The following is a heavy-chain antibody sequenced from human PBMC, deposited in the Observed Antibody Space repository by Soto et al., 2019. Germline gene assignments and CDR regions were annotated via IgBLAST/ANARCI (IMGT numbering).Heavy chain of an antibody. CDR2: VISGGGSI. Sequence: EVQLVESGGGLVQPGGSLRLSCVASGLTFSSYSMNWVRQAPGKGLEWVSYVISGGGSIYYADSVKGRFTISRNNAKTSLYMQMNSLRAEDTAVYYCASTSSSSSLGYWGQGTLVTVSS. V-gene: IGHV3-48*01. CDR1: GLTFSSYS. D-gene: IGHD6-6*01. CDR3: ASTSSSSSLGY. J-gene: IGHJ4*02.